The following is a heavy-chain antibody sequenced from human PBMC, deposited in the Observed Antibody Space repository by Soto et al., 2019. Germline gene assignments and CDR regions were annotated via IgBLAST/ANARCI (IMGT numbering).Heavy chain of an antibody. CDR2: ISSSSSTI. J-gene: IGHJ4*02. CDR1: GLTFSSYS. Sequence: EVQLVESGGGLVQPGGSLRLSCAASGLTFSSYSMNWVRQAPGKGLEWVSYISSSSSTIYYADSVKGRFTISRDNAKKSLYLQVNSRGDEGTGVDYGAGRVQAGWGSGGQGTLVTVSS. V-gene: IGHV3-48*02. CDR3: AGRVQAGWGS. D-gene: IGHD6-19*01.